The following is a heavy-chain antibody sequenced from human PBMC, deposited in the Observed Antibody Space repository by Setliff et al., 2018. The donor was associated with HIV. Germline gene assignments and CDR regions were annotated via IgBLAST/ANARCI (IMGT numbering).Heavy chain of an antibody. CDR1: GFTFGDYV. V-gene: IGHV3-49*04. D-gene: IGHD3-10*01. Sequence: SLRLSCTASGFTFGDYVVSWVRQAPGKGLEWVGFIRSRAYGGTTEYAASVKGRFTISRDDSKSIAYLQMNSLKTEDTGVYYCTRTYGSGSYYNPLLDAFDIWGQGTMVTVSS. J-gene: IGHJ3*02. CDR3: TRTYGSGSYYNPLLDAFDI. CDR2: IRSRAYGGTT.